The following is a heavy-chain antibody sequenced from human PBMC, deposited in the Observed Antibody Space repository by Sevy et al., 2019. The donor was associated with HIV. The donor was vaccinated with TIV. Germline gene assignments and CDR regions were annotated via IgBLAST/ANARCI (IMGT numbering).Heavy chain of an antibody. D-gene: IGHD7-27*01. J-gene: IGHJ4*02. V-gene: IGHV3-43*01. CDR3: ARDSVGFRGLNGEGFY. CDR2: ISWDGRGT. Sequence: GGSLRLSCAASGFTFDDYTMHWVRQAPGKGLEWVSLISWDGRGTFYADSVRGRFTISRDNSKNSLFLQMNNLRTEDTAFYYWARDSVGFRGLNGEGFYWGQGTQVTVSS. CDR1: GFTFDDYT.